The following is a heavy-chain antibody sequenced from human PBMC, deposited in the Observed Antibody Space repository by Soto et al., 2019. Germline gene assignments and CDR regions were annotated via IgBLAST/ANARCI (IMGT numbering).Heavy chain of an antibody. CDR2: IYYSGST. CDR1: GGSISSSSYY. CDR3: ARQSTYYYDSSGYYYFDY. V-gene: IGHV4-39*01. J-gene: IGHJ4*02. Sequence: SETLSLTCTVSGGSISSSSYYWGWIRQPPGKGLEWIGSIYYSGSTYYNPSLKSRVTISVDTSKNQFSLKLGSVTAADTAVYYCARQSTYYYDSSGYYYFDYWGQGTLVTVS. D-gene: IGHD3-22*01.